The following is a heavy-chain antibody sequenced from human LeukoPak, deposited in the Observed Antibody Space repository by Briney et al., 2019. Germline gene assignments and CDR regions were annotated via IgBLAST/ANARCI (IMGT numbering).Heavy chain of an antibody. Sequence: SGGSLRLSCAASGFTFDDYAMHWVRQAPGKGLEWVSGISWNSGSIGYADSVKGRFTISRDNAKNSLYLQMNSLRAEDMALYYCAKDRDSYSSSLDYWGQGTLVTVSS. J-gene: IGHJ4*02. V-gene: IGHV3-9*03. CDR2: ISWNSGSI. CDR1: GFTFDDYA. CDR3: AKDRDSYSSSLDY. D-gene: IGHD6-6*01.